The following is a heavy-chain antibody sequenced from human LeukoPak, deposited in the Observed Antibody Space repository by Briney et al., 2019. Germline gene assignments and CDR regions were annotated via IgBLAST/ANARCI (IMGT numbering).Heavy chain of an antibody. Sequence: GGSLRLSCAASEFTFSSYWMHWVRQAPGKGLVWVSRINGDGSITTYADSVKGRFTISRDNAKNTLYLQMNSLRAEDTAIYYCTRGGVDYWGQGTLVTVSP. CDR1: EFTFSSYW. D-gene: IGHD3-10*01. V-gene: IGHV3-74*01. J-gene: IGHJ4*02. CDR3: TRGGVDY. CDR2: INGDGSIT.